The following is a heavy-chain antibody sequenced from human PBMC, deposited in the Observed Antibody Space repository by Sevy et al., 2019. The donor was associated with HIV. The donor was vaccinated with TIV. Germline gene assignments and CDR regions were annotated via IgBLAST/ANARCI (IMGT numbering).Heavy chain of an antibody. D-gene: IGHD6-6*01. V-gene: IGHV3-23*01. CDR3: AKDLDSMASRQGYFDY. Sequence: GGSLRLSCAASGFTFSNYAMNWVRQAPGKGLEWVSTISGTGLSTYYADSVKGRFTMSRDKSKNSLYMQMNTLRAEDTAFYFCAKDLDSMASRQGYFDYWGQGTLVTVSS. CDR2: ISGTGLST. CDR1: GFTFSNYA. J-gene: IGHJ4*02.